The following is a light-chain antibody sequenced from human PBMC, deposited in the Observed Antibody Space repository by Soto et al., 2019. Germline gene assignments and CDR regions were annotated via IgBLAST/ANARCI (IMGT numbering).Light chain of an antibody. Sequence: QSVLTQPPSASGSPGQSVSISCTGTSSDVGAYNYVSWYQQHPGKAPKLIIYGVSKRPSGVPDRFSGSKSGNAASLTVSGLQAEDEADYYCSSYAGSDNYVFGTGTKLTVL. CDR1: SSDVGAYNY. J-gene: IGLJ1*01. CDR2: GVS. CDR3: SSYAGSDNYV. V-gene: IGLV2-8*01.